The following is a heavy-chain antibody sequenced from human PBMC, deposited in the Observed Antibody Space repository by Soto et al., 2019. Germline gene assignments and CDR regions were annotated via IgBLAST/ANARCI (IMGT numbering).Heavy chain of an antibody. CDR2: IIPIFGTA. J-gene: IGHJ5*02. D-gene: IGHD2-2*01. V-gene: IGHV1-69*13. CDR3: ARDKVVVPAAYFWGFDP. CDR1: GGTFSSYA. Sequence: GASVKVSCKASGGTFSSYAISWVRQAPGQGLEWMGGIIPIFGTANYAQKFQGRVTITADESTSTAYMELGSLRSEDTAVYYCARDKVVVPAAYFWGFDPWGQGTLVTVSS.